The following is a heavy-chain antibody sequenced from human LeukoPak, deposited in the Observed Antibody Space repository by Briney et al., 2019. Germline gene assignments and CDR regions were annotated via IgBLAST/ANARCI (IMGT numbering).Heavy chain of an antibody. J-gene: IGHJ4*02. V-gene: IGHV4-34*01. CDR1: GGSFSGYY. CDR2: VNHSGST. CDR3: ARLDTFGY. Sequence: PSETLSLTCAVYGGSFSGYYWSWIRQPPGKGLEWIGEVNHSGSTNYNPSLKSRVTISVDTSKNQFPLKLSSVTAADTAVYYCARLDTFGYWGQGTLVTVSS. D-gene: IGHD1-1*01.